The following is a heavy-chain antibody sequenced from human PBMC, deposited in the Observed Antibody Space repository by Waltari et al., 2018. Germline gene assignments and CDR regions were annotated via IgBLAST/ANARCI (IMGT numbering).Heavy chain of an antibody. D-gene: IGHD6-13*01. CDR2: ISSSSSYI. J-gene: IGHJ4*02. CDR1: GFPFRSYS. Sequence: EVQLVESGGGLVKPGGSLRLSCAASGFPFRSYSMNWVRQAPGKGLELVSSISSSSSYIYYADSVKGRFTISRDNAKNSLYLQMNSLRAEDTAVYYCARDSSWYDYWGQGTLVTVSS. V-gene: IGHV3-21*01. CDR3: ARDSSWYDY.